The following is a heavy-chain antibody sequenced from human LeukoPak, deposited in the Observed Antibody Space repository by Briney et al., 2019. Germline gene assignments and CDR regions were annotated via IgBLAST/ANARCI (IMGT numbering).Heavy chain of an antibody. CDR3: ARSRDGYMSY. V-gene: IGHV4-59*01. Sequence: PSETLSLTCTVSGGSISSYYWSWIRQSPGKGLECIGYIHYTGSTNYNPSLKSRVTISVETSKNQFSLKLKSVTAADTAVYYCARSRDGYMSYWGQGTLVTVSS. J-gene: IGHJ4*02. CDR2: IHYTGST. CDR1: GGSISSYY. D-gene: IGHD5-24*01.